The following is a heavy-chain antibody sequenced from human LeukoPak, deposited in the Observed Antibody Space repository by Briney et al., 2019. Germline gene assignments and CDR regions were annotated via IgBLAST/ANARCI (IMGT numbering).Heavy chain of an antibody. CDR1: GGSISGYF. D-gene: IGHD1-26*01. J-gene: IGHJ4*02. V-gene: IGHV4-59*01. Sequence: PSETLSLTCTVSGGSISGYFWSWIRQPPGKGLEWIGYIYYSGNTNYNPSLKSRVTISVDTSKNQFSLKLSSVTAADTAVYYCARVGATQRSPVDYWGQGTLVTVSS. CDR2: IYYSGNT. CDR3: ARVGATQRSPVDY.